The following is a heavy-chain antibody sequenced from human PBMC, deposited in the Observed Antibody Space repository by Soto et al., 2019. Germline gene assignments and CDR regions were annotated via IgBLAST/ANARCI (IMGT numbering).Heavy chain of an antibody. V-gene: IGHV1-8*02. D-gene: IGHD5-18*01. CDR2: MNPGSGDT. CDR1: GYTFTNND. CDR3: ARMESFGSLNWFDP. Sequence: ASVKVSCKASGYTFTNNDVSWVRQATGQGLEWMGWMNPGSGDTGYAQKFQGRVTMTRDISIATAYMELNSLTSEDTAIYYCARMESFGSLNWFDPWGQGTLVTAPQ. J-gene: IGHJ5*02.